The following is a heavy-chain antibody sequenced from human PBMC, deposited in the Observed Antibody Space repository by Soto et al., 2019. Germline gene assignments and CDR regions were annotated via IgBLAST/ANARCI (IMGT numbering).Heavy chain of an antibody. Sequence: EVQLLESGGGLVQPGGSLRLSCAASGFTFSSYAMTWVRQAPGKGLEWVSAISDSGGSTYYADSVKGRFTISRDNSKNTLYLQMNSLTAEDTAVYYCAKEPLLSGWYYFDYCGQGTLVTVSS. CDR2: ISDSGGST. CDR1: GFTFSSYA. J-gene: IGHJ4*02. D-gene: IGHD6-19*01. V-gene: IGHV3-23*01. CDR3: AKEPLLSGWYYFDY.